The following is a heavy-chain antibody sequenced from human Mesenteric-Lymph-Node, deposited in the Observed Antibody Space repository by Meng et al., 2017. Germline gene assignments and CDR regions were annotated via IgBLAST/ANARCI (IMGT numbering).Heavy chain of an antibody. V-gene: IGHV7-4-1*02. CDR2: ISTNTGTP. J-gene: IGHJ5*02. D-gene: IGHD2/OR15-2a*01. CDR3: ARGGNFDP. CDR1: GYTFSTYT. Sequence: GQLGQSRSELKKPGALVKVSCKASGYTFSTYTINWVRQAHGRGLEWMGWISTNTGTPTYTQGFTGRFVFSLDTSVSTAYLQISSLQAEDTAVYYCARGGNFDPWGQGTLVTVSS.